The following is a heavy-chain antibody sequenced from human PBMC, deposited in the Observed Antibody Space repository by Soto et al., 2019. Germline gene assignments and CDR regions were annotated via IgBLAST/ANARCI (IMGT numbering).Heavy chain of an antibody. J-gene: IGHJ4*02. CDR3: ARSGYDFWSGYFHYYFDS. D-gene: IGHD3-3*01. CDR1: GFTFNRHR. V-gene: IGHV3-74*01. Sequence: EVSLRLSGAASGFTFNRHRMHSVRQTPGKGLVWVSRINTDGSNTTYADSVKGRFAISRDNAKNTLYLQMDSLRAEDTAVYYCARSGYDFWSGYFHYYFDSWGQGTLVTVSS. CDR2: INTDGSNT.